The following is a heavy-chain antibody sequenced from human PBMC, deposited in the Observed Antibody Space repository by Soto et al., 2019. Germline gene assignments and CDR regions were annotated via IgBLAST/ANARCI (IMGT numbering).Heavy chain of an antibody. V-gene: IGHV1-69*12. CDR1: GGTFSSYA. CDR3: ARHDYDILTGYSFGYFDY. D-gene: IGHD3-9*01. J-gene: IGHJ4*02. Sequence: QVQLVQSGAEVKKPGSSVKVSCKASGGTFSSYAISWVRQAPGQGLEWMGGIIPIFGTANYAQKFQGRVTITADESTSTAYTELSSLRSEDTAVYYCARHDYDILTGYSFGYFDYWGQGTLVTVSS. CDR2: IIPIFGTA.